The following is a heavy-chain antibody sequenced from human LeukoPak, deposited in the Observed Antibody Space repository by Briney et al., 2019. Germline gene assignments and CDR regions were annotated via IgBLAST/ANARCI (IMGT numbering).Heavy chain of an antibody. V-gene: IGHV3-23*01. J-gene: IGHJ4*02. D-gene: IGHD1-26*01. CDR3: AKAGSIRFDY. Sequence: GGSLRLSCAASGFTFSNYAMSWVRQAPGKGLEWVSTISASGVSTYYADSVKGRFTISRDNSKNTLYLQVNSLRAEDTAVYYCAKAGSIRFDYWGQGTLVTVSS. CDR1: GFTFSNYA. CDR2: ISASGVST.